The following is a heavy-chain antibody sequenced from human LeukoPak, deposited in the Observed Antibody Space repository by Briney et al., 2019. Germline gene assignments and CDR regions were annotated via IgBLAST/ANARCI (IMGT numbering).Heavy chain of an antibody. CDR1: GGSISSYY. CDR3: ARNPEYCSGGSCYHWFDP. J-gene: IGHJ5*02. V-gene: IGHV4-4*07. CDR2: IYTSGST. Sequence: PSETLSLTCTVSGGSISSYYWSWIRQPAGKGLEWIGRIYTSGSTNYNPSLKSRVTTSVDTSKNQFSLKLSSVIAADTAVYYCARNPEYCSGGSCYHWFDPWGQGTLVTVSS. D-gene: IGHD2-15*01.